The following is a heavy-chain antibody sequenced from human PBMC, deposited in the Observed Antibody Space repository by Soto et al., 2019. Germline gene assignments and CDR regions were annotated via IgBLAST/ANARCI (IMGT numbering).Heavy chain of an antibody. CDR2: MNPNSGNT. J-gene: IGHJ5*02. CDR3: ARRGGGSLVSRAWWFDP. Sequence: QVQLVQSGAEVKKPGASVKVSCKASGYTFTSYDINWVRQATGQGLEWMGWMNPNSGNTGYAQKFQGRVTMTRNNSISTAYMELSSLRSEDTAVYYCARRGGGSLVSRAWWFDPWGQGTLVTVSS. V-gene: IGHV1-8*01. CDR1: GYTFTSYD. D-gene: IGHD2-15*01.